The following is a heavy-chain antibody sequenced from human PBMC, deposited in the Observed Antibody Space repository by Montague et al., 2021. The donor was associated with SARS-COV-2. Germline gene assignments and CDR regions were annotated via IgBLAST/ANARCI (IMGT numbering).Heavy chain of an antibody. CDR1: GFSLSTSGMC. D-gene: IGHD4-23*01. V-gene: IGHV2-70*01. Sequence: PALVKPTQTLTLTCTFSGFSLSTSGMCASWIRQPPGKALEWLALIDWDXDKYYSTSLKTRLTISKDTSKNQVVRTMTNMDPVDTATYYCARGRYGGNRGYYFDYWGQGTLVTVSS. CDR2: IDWDXDK. J-gene: IGHJ4*02. CDR3: ARGRYGGNRGYYFDY.